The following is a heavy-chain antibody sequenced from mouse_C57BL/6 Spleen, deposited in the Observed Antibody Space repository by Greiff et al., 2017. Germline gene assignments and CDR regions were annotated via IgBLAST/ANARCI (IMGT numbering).Heavy chain of an antibody. CDR1: GYAFSSSW. CDR3: ARSHGSSYEGFAY. D-gene: IGHD1-1*01. J-gene: IGHJ3*01. CDR2: IYPGDGDT. V-gene: IGHV1-82*01. Sequence: QVQLQQTGPELVKPGASVKISCKASGYAFSSSWMNWVKQRPGKGLEWIGRIYPGDGDTNYNGKFKGKATLTADKSSSTAYMQLSSLTSEDSAVYFCARSHGSSYEGFAYWGQGTLVTVSA.